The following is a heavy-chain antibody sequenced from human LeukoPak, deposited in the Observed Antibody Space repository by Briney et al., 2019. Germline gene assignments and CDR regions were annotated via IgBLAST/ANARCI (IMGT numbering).Heavy chain of an antibody. CDR1: GYTFTSYG. CDR3: ARDKSITMVRGVIITPPGY. CDR2: ISAYNGNT. J-gene: IGHJ4*02. D-gene: IGHD3-10*01. Sequence: ASVKVSCKASGYTFTSYGISWVRQAPGQGLEWMGWISAYNGNTNYAQKLQGRVTMTTDTSTSTAYMELRSLRSDDTAVYYCARDKSITMVRGVIITPPGYWGQGTLVTVSS. V-gene: IGHV1-18*01.